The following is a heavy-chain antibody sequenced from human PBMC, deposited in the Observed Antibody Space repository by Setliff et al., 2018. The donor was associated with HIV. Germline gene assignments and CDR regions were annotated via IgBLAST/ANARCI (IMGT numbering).Heavy chain of an antibody. V-gene: IGHV3-23*01. CDR1: GFPFGVYT. J-gene: IGHJ3*02. D-gene: IGHD6-25*01. CDR3: AKDGDYRSGDYDAFDI. CDR2: ISGNGGKT. Sequence: GGSLRLSCKTSGFPFGVYTMNWVRQAPGKGLEWVSVISGNGGKTYFADSVKGRVIISRDNFRNTVDLQMNNLRPEDTAVYYCAKDGDYRSGDYDAFDIWGQGTMVTVSS.